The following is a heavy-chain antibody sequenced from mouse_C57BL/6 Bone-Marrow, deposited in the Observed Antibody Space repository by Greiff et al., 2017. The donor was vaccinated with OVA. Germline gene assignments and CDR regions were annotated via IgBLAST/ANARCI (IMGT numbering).Heavy chain of an antibody. Sequence: EVKLQESGPGLVKPSQSLSLTCSVTGYSITSGYYWNWIRQFPGNKLEWMGYISYDGSHNYNPSLKNRISITRDTSKNQFFLKLNSVTTEDTATYYCARNAYYSNYDYYAMDYWGQGTSVTVSS. V-gene: IGHV3-6*01. D-gene: IGHD2-5*01. CDR2: ISYDGSH. CDR3: ARNAYYSNYDYYAMDY. CDR1: GYSITSGYY. J-gene: IGHJ4*01.